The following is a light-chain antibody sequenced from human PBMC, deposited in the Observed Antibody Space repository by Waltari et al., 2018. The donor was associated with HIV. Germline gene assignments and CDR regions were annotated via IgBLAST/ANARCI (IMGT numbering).Light chain of an antibody. CDR2: EVT. Sequence: QSTLTHPPSPSGSPGQSVTISCTGTSSDIGGYNYVSWYPQHPGKAPKLIMTEVTKRPSGVPDRFSGSKSGNTASLTVSGLQADDEALYYCSSFAPTNKFYVLFGGGTTLTVL. J-gene: IGLJ2*01. CDR1: SSDIGGYNY. CDR3: SSFAPTNKFYVL. V-gene: IGLV2-8*01.